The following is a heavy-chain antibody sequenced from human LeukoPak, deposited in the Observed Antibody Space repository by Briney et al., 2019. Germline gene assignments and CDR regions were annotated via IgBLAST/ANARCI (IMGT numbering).Heavy chain of an antibody. CDR2: IYSSGST. V-gene: IGHV4-59*01. D-gene: IGHD4-17*01. Sequence: PSETLSLTSTISGASMCGYYWTCIRHPPVKRLEWIGYIYSSGSTNSNPSLKSRVTISVDTSKNQFSLNLSSVTAADTAVYYCARGGEAGLADWGQGTLVTVSS. CDR1: GASMCGYY. CDR3: ARGGEAGLAD. J-gene: IGHJ4*02.